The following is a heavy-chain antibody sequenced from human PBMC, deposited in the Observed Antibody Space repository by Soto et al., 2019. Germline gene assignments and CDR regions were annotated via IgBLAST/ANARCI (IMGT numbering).Heavy chain of an antibody. CDR2: ISGYNGKT. V-gene: IGHV1-18*01. Sequence: ASVKVSCKTSGYTFNRYGISWVRQAPGQGPEWMGWISGYNGKTNYAQKFQGRVTMTTDPSTSTAYMELRSLTSEDTAVYYCAREGYCRSGSCPLYSHDSFGMDVWGQGTTVTVSS. D-gene: IGHD2-15*01. J-gene: IGHJ6*02. CDR1: GYTFNRYG. CDR3: AREGYCRSGSCPLYSHDSFGMDV.